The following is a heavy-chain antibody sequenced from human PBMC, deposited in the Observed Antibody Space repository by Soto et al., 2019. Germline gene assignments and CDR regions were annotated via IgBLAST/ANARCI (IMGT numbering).Heavy chain of an antibody. V-gene: IGHV2-5*02. D-gene: IGHD2-21*02. Sequence: QITLKESGPTLVKPTQTLTLTCTFSGLSLRTTGVGVGWVRQPPGKALEWLALLYWDDDKRYSPSLKSRLTTPKESSEKAAVLRMTHTYTVDTATYVGVQRRSGGDCLQIYSSHCCYGLDDWGQGPRVPVSS. J-gene: IGHJ6*01. CDR1: GLSLRTTGVG. CDR2: LYWDDDK. CDR3: VQRRSGGDCLQIYSSHCCYGLDD.